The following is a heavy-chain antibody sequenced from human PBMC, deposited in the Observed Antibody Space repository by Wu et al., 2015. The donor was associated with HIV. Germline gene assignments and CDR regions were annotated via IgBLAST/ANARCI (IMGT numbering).Heavy chain of an antibody. V-gene: IGHV1-69*05. CDR1: GDGFTRYA. CDR2: INPLFGTT. J-gene: IGHJ6*02. D-gene: IGHD5-12*01. CDR3: ARNTDSVATSLYSLGV. Sequence: QVQLVQSGAEVKKPGSSVKVTCKASGDGFTRYAVSWVRQAPGQGLEWMGGINPLFGTTKHVEKFQDRLTFSTDEFKSTVYMELSSLRSDDTAVYYCARNTDSVATSLYSLGVWGQGTTVTVSS.